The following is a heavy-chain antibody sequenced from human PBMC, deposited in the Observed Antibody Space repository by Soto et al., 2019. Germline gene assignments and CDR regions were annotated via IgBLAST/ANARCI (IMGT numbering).Heavy chain of an antibody. CDR1: GFTFTTYC. V-gene: IGHV3-64*01. J-gene: IGHJ6*02. CDR3: AWGHLSWGYCSYGMDF. D-gene: IGHD7-27*01. CDR2: ISNDAVHT. Sequence: EVQLVESGGGLVQPGGSLTLSCVASGFTFTTYCMHWVRQAPGKGLEYLSAISNDAVHTYYANSVKDRFTISRDNSKVMLYRYMGRLRLEDMAVYYCAWGHLSWGYCSYGMDFWGQGTTVTVSS.